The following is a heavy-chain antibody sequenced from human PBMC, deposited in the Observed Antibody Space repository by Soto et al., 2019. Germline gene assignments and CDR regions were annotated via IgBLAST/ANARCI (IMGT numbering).Heavy chain of an antibody. V-gene: IGHV3-23*01. Sequence: GGSLRLSCAASGFTFSSYAMSWVRQAPGKGLEWVSAISGSGGSTYYADSVKGRFTISRDNSKNTLYLQMNSLRAEDTAVYYCAKRCSGGSCYFYFDYWGQGNLVTVSS. J-gene: IGHJ4*02. D-gene: IGHD2-15*01. CDR1: GFTFSSYA. CDR2: ISGSGGST. CDR3: AKRCSGGSCYFYFDY.